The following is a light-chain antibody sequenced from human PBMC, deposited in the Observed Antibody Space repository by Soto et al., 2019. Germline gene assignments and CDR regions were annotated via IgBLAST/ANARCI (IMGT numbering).Light chain of an antibody. CDR2: GVS. V-gene: IGKV3-15*01. CDR1: ESLFGF. J-gene: IGKJ2*01. Sequence: DIVLTQSPATLSVSPGDRVTLSCRASESLFGFLAWYQQKPGQAPRLLMYGVSTRAAGIPARFSGGGSATDFNLTISSLQSEDSAFNFCQSYTDWPFASGLGTRLEI. CDR3: QSYTDWPFA.